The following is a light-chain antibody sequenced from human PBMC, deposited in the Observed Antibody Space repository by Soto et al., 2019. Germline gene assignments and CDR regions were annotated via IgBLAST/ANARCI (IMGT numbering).Light chain of an antibody. J-gene: IGLJ1*01. CDR2: DVT. V-gene: IGLV2-14*01. CDR3: ISYAGINTYV. Sequence: QSSPAQPAPLVGFPGQSITLSFTWTPRHGGGYDYVSWYQQHPGKATKLMIYDVTNRPSGVSNRFSGSKSGNTASLTISWLQAEDEAEYYCISYAGINTYVFGTGTKVTVL. CDR1: PRHGGGYDY.